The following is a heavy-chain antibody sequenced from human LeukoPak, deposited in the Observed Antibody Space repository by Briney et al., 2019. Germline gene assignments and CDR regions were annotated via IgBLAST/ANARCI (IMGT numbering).Heavy chain of an antibody. J-gene: IGHJ4*02. CDR1: GGSISSSNW. Sequence: ETLSLTCAVSGGSISSSNWWSGGRPPPGKGLEGIGEIYHSGSTNYNPSLKSRVTISVDKSKNQFSLKLSSVTAADTAVYYCAREGYDILTGYSQHYFDYWGQGTLVTVSS. V-gene: IGHV4-4*02. D-gene: IGHD3-9*01. CDR3: AREGYDILTGYSQHYFDY. CDR2: IYHSGST.